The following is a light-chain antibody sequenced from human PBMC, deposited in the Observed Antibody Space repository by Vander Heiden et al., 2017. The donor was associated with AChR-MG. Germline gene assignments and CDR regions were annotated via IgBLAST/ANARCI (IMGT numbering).Light chain of an antibody. CDR2: GKN. CDR3: YSRDNSGKGV. J-gene: IGLJ1*01. CDR1: SLRNFY. V-gene: IGLV3-19*01. Sequence: SSELSQDPAVSVALGQPVRITCQGDSLRNFYASWYQQKPGQAPVLVIYGKNNRPSGIPDRFSGSSSGNTASLTITGAQAEDEADYYCYSRDNSGKGVFGTGTKVTVL.